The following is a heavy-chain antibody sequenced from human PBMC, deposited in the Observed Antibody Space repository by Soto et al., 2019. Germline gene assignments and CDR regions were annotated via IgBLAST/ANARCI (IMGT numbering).Heavy chain of an antibody. Sequence: ASVKVSCKASGYTFTGYYMHWVRQAPGQGLEWMGWINPNSGGTNYAQKLQGRVTMTTDTSTSTAYMELRSLRSDDTAVYYCARDIVVVVAATPYYYYGMDVWGQGTTVTVSS. J-gene: IGHJ6*02. CDR1: GYTFTGYY. V-gene: IGHV1-2*02. CDR3: ARDIVVVVAATPYYYYGMDV. CDR2: INPNSGGT. D-gene: IGHD2-15*01.